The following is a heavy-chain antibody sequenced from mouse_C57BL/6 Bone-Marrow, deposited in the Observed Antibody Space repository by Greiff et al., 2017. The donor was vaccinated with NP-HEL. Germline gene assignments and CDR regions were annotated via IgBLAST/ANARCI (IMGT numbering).Heavy chain of an antibody. CDR2: IDPSDSYT. CDR1: GYTFTSYW. V-gene: IGHV1-69*01. Sequence: QVQLKQPGAELVMPGASVKLSCKASGYTFTSYWMHWVKQRPGQGLEWIGEIDPSDSYTTYNQKFKGKSTLTVDKSSSTAYMQLSSLTSEDSAVYYCARSGDGYSLGCWGQGTTLTVSS. J-gene: IGHJ2*01. CDR3: ARSGDGYSLGC. D-gene: IGHD2-3*01.